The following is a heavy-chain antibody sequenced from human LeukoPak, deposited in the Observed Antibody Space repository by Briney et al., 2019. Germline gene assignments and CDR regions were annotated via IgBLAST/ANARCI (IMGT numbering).Heavy chain of an antibody. V-gene: IGHV1-18*01. CDR3: ARSHDYGAYSTDY. Sequence: ASVKVSCKASGYTFTSYGISWVRQAPGQGLEWMWWISAYNGNTNYAQKLQGRVTMTTDTSTSTVYMQMRSLRSDDTAVYYCARSHDYGAYSTDYWGQGTLVTVSS. J-gene: IGHJ4*02. CDR2: ISAYNGNT. D-gene: IGHD4-17*01. CDR1: GYTFTSYG.